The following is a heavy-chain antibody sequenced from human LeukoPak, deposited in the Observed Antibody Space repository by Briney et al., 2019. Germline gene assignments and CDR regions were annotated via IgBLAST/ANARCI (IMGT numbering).Heavy chain of an antibody. D-gene: IGHD2-21*02. CDR3: AKDEIELKVVTRFEYYYGMDV. Sequence: QPGGSLRLSCAASGFTFSSYAMSWVRQPPGKGLEWVANIKQDGSEKYYVDSVKGRFTISRDNAKNSLYLQMNSLRAEDTAVYYCAKDEIELKVVTRFEYYYGMDVWGQGTTVIVSS. V-gene: IGHV3-7*01. J-gene: IGHJ6*02. CDR1: GFTFSSYA. CDR2: IKQDGSEK.